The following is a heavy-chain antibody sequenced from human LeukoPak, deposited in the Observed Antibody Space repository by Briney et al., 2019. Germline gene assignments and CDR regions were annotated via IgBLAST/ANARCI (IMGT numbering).Heavy chain of an antibody. Sequence: PSETLSLTCTVSGGSISSSSYYWGWIRQPPGKGLEWIGSIYYSGSTYYNPSFESRVTISVDTSKNQFSLKLSSVTAADTAVYYCASHAAEMATICWFDHWGQGTLVTVSS. CDR3: ASHAAEMATICWFDH. D-gene: IGHD5-24*01. CDR1: GGSISSSSYY. V-gene: IGHV4-39*01. CDR2: IYYSGST. J-gene: IGHJ5*02.